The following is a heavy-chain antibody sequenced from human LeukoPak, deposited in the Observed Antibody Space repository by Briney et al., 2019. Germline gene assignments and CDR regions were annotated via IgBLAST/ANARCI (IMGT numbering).Heavy chain of an antibody. CDR2: IYYSGST. Sequence: PSGTLSLTCAVSGGSISSSNWWSWVRQPPGKGLEWIGFIYYSGSTNYNPSLKSRVTISVDTSKNQFSLKLSSVTAADTAVYYCARDGKQWLDNWFDPWGQGTLVTVSS. CDR3: ARDGKQWLDNWFDP. D-gene: IGHD6-19*01. J-gene: IGHJ5*02. CDR1: GGSISSSNW. V-gene: IGHV4-4*02.